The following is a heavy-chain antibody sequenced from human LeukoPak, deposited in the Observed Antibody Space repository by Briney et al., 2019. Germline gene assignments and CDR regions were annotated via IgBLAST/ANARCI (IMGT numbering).Heavy chain of an antibody. Sequence: PGGSLRLSCVVSGFTFSSYAMSWVRQAPGKGLEWVSAISGSGGSTYYADSVKGRFTISRDNSKNTLYVQMNSLRAEDTAVHYCAKGHYYGSGSLDYWGQGTLVTVSS. CDR2: ISGSGGST. CDR1: GFTFSSYA. V-gene: IGHV3-23*01. J-gene: IGHJ4*02. D-gene: IGHD3-10*01. CDR3: AKGHYYGSGSLDY.